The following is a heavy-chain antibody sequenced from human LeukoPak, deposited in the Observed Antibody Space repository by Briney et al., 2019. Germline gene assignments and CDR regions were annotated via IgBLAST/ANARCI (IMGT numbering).Heavy chain of an antibody. J-gene: IGHJ6*02. CDR1: GFTFSSYG. CDR3: ARDQGVVVHGKYHYYGMDV. CDR2: ISYDGSRK. D-gene: IGHD3-22*01. Sequence: PGGSLRLTCAVSGFTFSSYGIHWVRQAPGKGLEWVAAISYDGSRKYYADSVKDRFTISRDNSNNTLYLQMNSPRAEDTAVYYCARDQGVVVHGKYHYYGMDVWGQGTTVTVSS. V-gene: IGHV3-30*03.